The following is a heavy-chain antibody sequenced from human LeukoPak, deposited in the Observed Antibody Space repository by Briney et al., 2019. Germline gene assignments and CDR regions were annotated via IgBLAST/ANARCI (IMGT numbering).Heavy chain of an antibody. D-gene: IGHD3-22*01. J-gene: IGHJ3*02. CDR3: ARGATYYYDSSGHSNSDDAFDI. Sequence: SETLSLTCTVSGGSISSGSYYWSWIRQPAGKGLEWIGRIYTSGSTNYNPSLKSRVTKSVETSKNQFSLKLSSVTAADTAVYYCARGATYYYDSSGHSNSDDAFDIWGQGTMVTVSS. V-gene: IGHV4-61*02. CDR2: IYTSGST. CDR1: GGSISSGSYY.